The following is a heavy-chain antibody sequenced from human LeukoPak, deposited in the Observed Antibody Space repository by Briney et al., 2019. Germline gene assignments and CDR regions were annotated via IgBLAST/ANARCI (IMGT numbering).Heavy chain of an antibody. J-gene: IGHJ4*02. CDR3: ARGPATQGYFDY. CDR2: IYTSGST. Sequence: PSETLSLTCAVSGGSISSGGYSWNWIRQPAGKGLEWIGRIYTSGSTNYNPSLKSRVTMSVDTSKNQFSLKLSSVTAADTAVYYCARGPATQGYFDYWGQGTLVTVSS. V-gene: IGHV4-61*02. D-gene: IGHD2-15*01. CDR1: GGSISSGGYS.